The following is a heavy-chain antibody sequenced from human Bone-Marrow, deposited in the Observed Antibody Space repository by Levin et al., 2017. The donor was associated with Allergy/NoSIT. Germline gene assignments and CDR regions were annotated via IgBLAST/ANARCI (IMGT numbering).Heavy chain of an antibody. V-gene: IGHV3-15*01. CDR2: IKSTTEGGTT. D-gene: IGHD2-8*01. CDR3: TTDYAITLDVFDL. CDR1: GFSFSSAW. Sequence: GESLKISCVASGFSFSSAWMTWVRQAPGKGLEWVGRIKSTTEGGTTDYAAPVKDRFTISRDDSKTTLYLQMNSLKIDDTAVYYCTTDYAITLDVFDLWGQGTLVTVSS. J-gene: IGHJ3*01.